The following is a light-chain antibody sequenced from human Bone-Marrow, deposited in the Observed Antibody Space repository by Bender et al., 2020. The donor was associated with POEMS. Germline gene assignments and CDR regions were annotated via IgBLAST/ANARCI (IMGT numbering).Light chain of an antibody. CDR2: SNN. Sequence: QSVLTQPPSASATPGQSATLSCSGTSSNFGNNAANWYQHVPGTAPKLLIYSNNQRPSGVPDRFSASTSGTSASLAISGLHSDDEADYYCSSWDDSLNGWVFGGGTKLTVL. CDR1: SSNFGNNA. V-gene: IGLV1-44*01. J-gene: IGLJ3*02. CDR3: SSWDDSLNGWV.